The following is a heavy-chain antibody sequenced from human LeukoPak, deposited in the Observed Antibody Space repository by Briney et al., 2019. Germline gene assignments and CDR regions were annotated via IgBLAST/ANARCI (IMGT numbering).Heavy chain of an antibody. Sequence: PGGSLRLSCAASGFILSDYSMSWIRQAPGKGLEWLSYISDSGTIIHNADSVRGRLTISRDSAKNSLFLQMNSLRADDTAVYYCARDSTPPNYTSGKNDAFDIWGQGTLVSVSS. V-gene: IGHV3-11*01. CDR1: GFILSDYS. CDR3: ARDSTPPNYTSGKNDAFDI. D-gene: IGHD3-10*01. J-gene: IGHJ3*02. CDR2: ISDSGTII.